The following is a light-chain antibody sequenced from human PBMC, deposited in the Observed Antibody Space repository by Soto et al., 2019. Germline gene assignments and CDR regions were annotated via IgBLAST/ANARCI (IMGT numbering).Light chain of an antibody. J-gene: IGKJ1*01. CDR2: GAS. CDR3: HQHVSSWT. Sequence: EIVLTRSPGTLSLSPGEGATLGGRASQSVSSTYVAWYQQKSGQAPRLLIYGASSRATGIPDRFSGSGSGTDFTLTISRLETEDFAVYYCHQHVSSWTFGQGTKVDIK. V-gene: IGKV3-20*01. CDR1: QSVSSTY.